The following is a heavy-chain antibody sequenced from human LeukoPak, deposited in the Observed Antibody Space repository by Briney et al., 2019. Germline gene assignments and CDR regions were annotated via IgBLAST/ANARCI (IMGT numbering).Heavy chain of an antibody. D-gene: IGHD6-19*01. CDR1: GFTFSSYA. J-gene: IGHJ2*01. Sequence: PGGSLRLSCAASGFTFSSYAMSWVRQAPGKGLEWVSYISSSSSTIYYADSVKGRFTISRDNAKNSLYLQMNSLRAEDTAVYYCAREEQWLARRYFDLWGRGTLVTVSS. CDR2: ISSSSSTI. CDR3: AREEQWLARRYFDL. V-gene: IGHV3-48*01.